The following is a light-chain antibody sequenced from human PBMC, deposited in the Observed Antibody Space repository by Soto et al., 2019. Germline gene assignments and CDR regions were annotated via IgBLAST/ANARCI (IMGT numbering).Light chain of an antibody. Sequence: EIVMTQSPATLSVSPGERATLSCRASQSVSSNLAWYQQKPGQAPRLLIYGASTRATGIPARFSGSGSGTEFPLTTSSLQSEDFEVYYCQQYGTGWTFGQGTKVEIK. CDR1: QSVSSN. J-gene: IGKJ1*01. V-gene: IGKV3-15*01. CDR2: GAS. CDR3: QQYGTGWT.